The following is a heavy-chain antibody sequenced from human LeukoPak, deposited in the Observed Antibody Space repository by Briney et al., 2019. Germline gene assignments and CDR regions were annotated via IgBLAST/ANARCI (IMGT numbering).Heavy chain of an antibody. CDR2: ISSSSSYI. J-gene: IGHJ4*02. CDR1: GFTFSSYG. Sequence: GRSLRLSCAASGFTFSSYGMHWVRQAPGKGLEWVSSISSSSSYIYYAGSVKGRFTISRDNAKNSLYLQMNSLRAEDTAVYYCARSTGSSWYYFDYWGQGTLVTVSS. CDR3: ARSTGSSWYYFDY. D-gene: IGHD6-13*01. V-gene: IGHV3-21*01.